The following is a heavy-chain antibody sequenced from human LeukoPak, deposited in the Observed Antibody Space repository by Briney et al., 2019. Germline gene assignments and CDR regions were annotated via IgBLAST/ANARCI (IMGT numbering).Heavy chain of an antibody. CDR3: AGAYCGGDCYSGRTFDI. J-gene: IGHJ3*02. Sequence: GSLRLSCAASGFTFSNYAMHWVRQAPGKGLEWIGEVYHSGSTNYNPSLKSRVTISVDKSKNQFSLKLSSVTAADTAVYYCAGAYCGGDCYSGRTFDIWGQGTMVTVSS. D-gene: IGHD2-21*02. CDR2: VYHSGST. V-gene: IGHV4-4*02. CDR1: GFTFSNYA.